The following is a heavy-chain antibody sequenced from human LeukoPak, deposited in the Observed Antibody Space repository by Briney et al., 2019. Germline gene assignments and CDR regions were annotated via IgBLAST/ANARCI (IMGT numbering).Heavy chain of an antibody. J-gene: IGHJ6*04. CDR1: GFTFSSYS. CDR2: MSSATTNI. V-gene: IGHV3-21*01. D-gene: IGHD3-10*02. Sequence: GGSLRLSCAASGFTFSSYSMNWVRQAPGKGLEWVSSMSSATTNIYYADSVKGRFIISRDNAKNSLSLQMNSLIAEDTAVYYCAELGITMIGGVWGKGTTVTISS. CDR3: AELGITMIGGV.